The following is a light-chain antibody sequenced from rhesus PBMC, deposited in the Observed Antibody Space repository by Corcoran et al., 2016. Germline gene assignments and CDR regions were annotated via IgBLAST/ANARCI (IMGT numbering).Light chain of an antibody. CDR1: QGITND. J-gene: IGKJ2*01. Sequence: DIQMTQSPSSLSASVGDRVTIPCRASQGITNDLAWYQQKPGETPKLLIYEASSLQSGIPSRFSGSGSGTDFTLTISRLQPEDFATYYCQHYYSTPYSFGQGTKVEIK. CDR3: QHYYSTPYS. V-gene: IGKV1-25*01. CDR2: EAS.